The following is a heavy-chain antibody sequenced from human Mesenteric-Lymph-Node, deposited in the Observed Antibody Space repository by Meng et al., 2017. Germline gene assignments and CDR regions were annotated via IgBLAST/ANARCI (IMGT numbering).Heavy chain of an antibody. CDR1: GLTFSSYS. CDR2: ILYDGSNK. Sequence: AGSLTLSCAASGLTFSSYSMHWVRQAPGKGRGWVAVILYDGSNKYYADSVKGRFTISRHNSKNTMYLQMNRRRAEDTAVYYCARDEIPLRALWFGVPVNSGAFDIWGQGTMVTVSS. V-gene: IGHV3-30*04. D-gene: IGHD3-10*01. J-gene: IGHJ3*02. CDR3: ARDEIPLRALWFGVPVNSGAFDI.